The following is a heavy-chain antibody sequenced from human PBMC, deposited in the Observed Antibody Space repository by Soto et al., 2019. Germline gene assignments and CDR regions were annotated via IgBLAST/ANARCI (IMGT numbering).Heavy chain of an antibody. CDR2: ISGSGGST. CDR3: AKDSYYDFWSGYYTNYYYYGMDV. D-gene: IGHD3-3*01. Sequence: GGSLRLSCAASGFTFSSYAMSWVRQAPGKGLEWVSAISGSGGSTYYADSVKGRFTISRDNSKNTLYLQMNSLRAEDTAVYYCAKDSYYDFWSGYYTNYYYYGMDVWGQGTTVTVSS. J-gene: IGHJ6*02. CDR1: GFTFSSYA. V-gene: IGHV3-23*01.